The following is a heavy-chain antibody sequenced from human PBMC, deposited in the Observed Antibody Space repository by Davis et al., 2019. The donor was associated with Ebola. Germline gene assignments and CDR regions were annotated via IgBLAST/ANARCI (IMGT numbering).Heavy chain of an antibody. CDR3: ARSITMIVVVNGWFDP. J-gene: IGHJ5*02. CDR1: GDTFTSYG. V-gene: IGHV1-18*01. D-gene: IGHD3-22*01. CDR2: FSAYNGNT. Sequence: ASVKVSCKAAGDTFTSYGISWVRQAPGQGLEWMGWFSAYNGNTNYAQKLQGRVTMTTDTSTSTAYMELRSLRSDDTAVYYCARSITMIVVVNGWFDPWGQGTLVTVSS.